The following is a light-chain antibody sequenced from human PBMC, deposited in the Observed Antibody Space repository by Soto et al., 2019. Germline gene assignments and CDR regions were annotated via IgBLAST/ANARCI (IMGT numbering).Light chain of an antibody. CDR2: AAS. J-gene: IGKJ1*01. CDR3: QQLHVYPRT. V-gene: IGKV1-9*01. Sequence: DIQLTQSPSFLSASVGDRVTITCRASHDINSYLAWYQQQPGKAPRLLIYAASTLQSAVPSRFSGGGSGTEFTLTISSLQTEDVGTYYCQQLHVYPRTFGQGTKVEF. CDR1: HDINSY.